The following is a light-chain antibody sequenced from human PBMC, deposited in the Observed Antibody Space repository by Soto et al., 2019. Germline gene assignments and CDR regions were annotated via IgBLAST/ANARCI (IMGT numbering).Light chain of an antibody. V-gene: IGLV2-8*01. CDR3: SSYAASKVII. J-gene: IGLJ2*01. CDR1: SSDVGGYNY. Sequence: QSALAQPPSASGAPGQSVTISCTGTSSDVGGYNYVCWYQLHPGKAPKLIIYDVSGRPSGVPDRFSGSKSGNTASLTVSGLQAEDEAFYYCSSYAASKVIIFGGGTKLTVL. CDR2: DVS.